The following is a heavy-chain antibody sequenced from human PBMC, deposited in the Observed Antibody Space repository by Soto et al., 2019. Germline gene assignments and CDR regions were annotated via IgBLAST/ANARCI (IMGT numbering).Heavy chain of an antibody. CDR2: IYSGGST. CDR1: GFTVSSNY. J-gene: IGHJ1*01. V-gene: IGHV3-66*01. Sequence: EVQLVESGEGLVQPGGSLRLSCAASGFTVSSNYMSWVRQAPGKGLEWVSVIYSGGSTYYADSVKGRFTISRDNSKNTLYLQMNSLRAEDTAVYYCARDRIAVAGNPEYFQHWGQGTLVTVSS. CDR3: ARDRIAVAGNPEYFQH. D-gene: IGHD6-19*01.